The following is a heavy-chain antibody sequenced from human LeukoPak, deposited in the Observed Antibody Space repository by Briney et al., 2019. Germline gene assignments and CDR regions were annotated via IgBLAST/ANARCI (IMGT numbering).Heavy chain of an antibody. J-gene: IGHJ3*02. CDR2: IYYSGST. D-gene: IGHD3-22*01. V-gene: IGHV4-31*03. CDR1: GVSISSGGYY. Sequence: KPSETLSLTCTVSGVSISSGGYYWSWIRQHPGKGLEWIGYIYYSGSTYYNPSLKSRVTISVDTSKNQFSLKLGSVTAADTAVYYCARGSYYYDSSGSPIDIWGQGTMVTVSS. CDR3: ARGSYYYDSSGSPIDI.